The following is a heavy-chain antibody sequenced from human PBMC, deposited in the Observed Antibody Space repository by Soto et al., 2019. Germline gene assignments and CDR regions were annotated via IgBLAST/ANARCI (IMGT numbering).Heavy chain of an antibody. V-gene: IGHV4-59*08. Sequence: SDTLSLTCTVSGGSIGTYFWSWIRQPPGKGLEWLGYIYYSGSTNHNPSLKSRVTISLDMSKNQFSLKLSSVTATDTAVYYCARHLGREQQLVHNYYYYMDVWGKGTTVT. CDR3: ARHLGREQQLVHNYYYYMDV. CDR2: IYYSGST. CDR1: GGSIGTYF. D-gene: IGHD6-13*01. J-gene: IGHJ6*03.